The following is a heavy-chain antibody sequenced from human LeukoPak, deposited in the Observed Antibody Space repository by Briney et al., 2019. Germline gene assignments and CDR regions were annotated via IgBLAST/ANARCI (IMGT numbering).Heavy chain of an antibody. J-gene: IGHJ4*02. CDR2: IYYSGST. V-gene: IGHV4-34*01. D-gene: IGHD3-22*01. Sequence: SETLSLTCAVYGGSFSGYYWSWIRQPPGKGLEWIGSIYYSGSTYYNPSLKSRVTISVDTSKNQFSLKLSSVTAADTAVYYCARQTMIVVKGDPGVDYWGQGTLVTVSS. CDR1: GGSFSGYY. CDR3: ARQTMIVVKGDPGVDY.